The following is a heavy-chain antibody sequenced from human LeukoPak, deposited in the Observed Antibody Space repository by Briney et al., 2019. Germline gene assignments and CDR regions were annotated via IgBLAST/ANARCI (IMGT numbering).Heavy chain of an antibody. V-gene: IGHV1-18*01. D-gene: IGHD2-2*01. J-gene: IGHJ4*02. CDR3: ARDLHLLCPGY. CDR1: GNTFTSNG. Sequence: ASVKISCKASGNTFTSNGISWVRQAPGQGLEWMGWISAYNGNTNYAQKLQGRVTMTTDTSTSTAYMELRSLRSDDTAVYYCARDLHLLCPGYWGQGTLVTVSS. CDR2: ISAYNGNT.